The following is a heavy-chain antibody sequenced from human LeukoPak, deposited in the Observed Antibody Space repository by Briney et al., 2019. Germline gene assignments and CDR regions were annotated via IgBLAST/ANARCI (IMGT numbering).Heavy chain of an antibody. J-gene: IGHJ4*02. CDR2: INHSGST. Sequence: SETLSLTCAVYGGSFSGYYWSWIRQPPGKGLEWIGEINHSGSTNYNPSLKSRVTISVDTSKNQFSLKLSSVTAADTAVYYCASNLHRDSSQDHWGQGTLVTVSS. CDR3: ASNLHRDSSQDH. V-gene: IGHV4-34*01. D-gene: IGHD5-24*01. CDR1: GGSFSGYY.